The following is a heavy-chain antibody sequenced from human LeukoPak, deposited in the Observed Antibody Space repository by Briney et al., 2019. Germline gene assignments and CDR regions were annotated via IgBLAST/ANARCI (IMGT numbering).Heavy chain of an antibody. D-gene: IGHD4-17*01. V-gene: IGHV4-4*07. J-gene: IGHJ5*02. Sequence: SETLSLTCTVSGGSISSYYWSWIRQPAGKGLEWIGRIYTSGSTTYNPSLKSRVTMSVDTSKSQFSLNLMSVTAADTTVYYCTRDTGTTGEVKFDPWGQGTLVTVSS. CDR3: TRDTGTTGEVKFDP. CDR1: GGSISSYY. CDR2: IYTSGST.